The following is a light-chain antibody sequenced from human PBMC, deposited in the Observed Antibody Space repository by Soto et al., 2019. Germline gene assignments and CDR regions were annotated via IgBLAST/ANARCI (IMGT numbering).Light chain of an antibody. CDR2: GNT. CDR3: QSYDSSLSAPVV. V-gene: IGLV1-40*01. CDR1: SSNIGAGFD. Sequence: QSVLTPPPSVSGAPGQRVTISCTGSSSNIGAGFDVHWYQQFPGTAPKLLIYGNTNRPSGVPDRFSGSKSGTSASLAIIGLQAEDEADYYCQSYDSSLSAPVVFGGGTKLTVL. J-gene: IGLJ2*01.